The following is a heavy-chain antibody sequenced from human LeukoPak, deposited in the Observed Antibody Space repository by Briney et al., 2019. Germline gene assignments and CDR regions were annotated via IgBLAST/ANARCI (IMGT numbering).Heavy chain of an antibody. V-gene: IGHV4-38-2*01. D-gene: IGHD3-22*01. CDR2: IYHSGST. CDR1: GYSISSGYY. CDR3: ASYVGTYYYDSSGPIEY. J-gene: IGHJ4*02. Sequence: PSETLSLTCAVSGYSISSGYYWGWIRQPPGKGLEWIGSIYHSGSTYYNPSLKSSVTISVDTSKTQFSLKLSSVTAAGTAVYYCASYVGTYYYDSSGPIEYWGQGTLVTVSS.